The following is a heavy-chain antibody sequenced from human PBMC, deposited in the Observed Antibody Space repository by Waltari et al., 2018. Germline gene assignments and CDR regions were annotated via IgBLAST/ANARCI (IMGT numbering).Heavy chain of an antibody. Sequence: QVQLVQSGAEVKKPGSSVKVSCKASGGTFSSYAISWVRQAPGQGLEWMGGIIPIFGTANYAQKFQGRVTITADESTSTAYMELSSLRSEDTAVYYCARVRPSSSWFSQPILDAFDIWGQGTMVTVSS. CDR3: ARVRPSSSWFSQPILDAFDI. J-gene: IGHJ3*02. CDR1: GGTFSSYA. V-gene: IGHV1-69*13. D-gene: IGHD6-13*01. CDR2: IIPIFGTA.